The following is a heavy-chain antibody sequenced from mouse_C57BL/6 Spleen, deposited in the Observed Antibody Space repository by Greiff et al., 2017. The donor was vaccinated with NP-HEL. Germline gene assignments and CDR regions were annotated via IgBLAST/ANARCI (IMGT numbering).Heavy chain of an antibody. D-gene: IGHD1-1*01. CDR3: ATTVVARYWYFDV. Sequence: QVQLKQPGAELVKPGASVKLSCKASGYTFTSYWMHWVKQRPGRGLEWIGRIDPNSGGTKYNEKFKSKATLTVDKPSSTAYMQLSSLTSEDSAVYYCATTVVARYWYFDVWGTGTTVTVSS. CDR2: IDPNSGGT. V-gene: IGHV1-72*01. J-gene: IGHJ1*03. CDR1: GYTFTSYW.